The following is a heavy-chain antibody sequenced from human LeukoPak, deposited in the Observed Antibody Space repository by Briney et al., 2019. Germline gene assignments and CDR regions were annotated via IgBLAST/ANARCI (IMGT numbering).Heavy chain of an antibody. CDR2: IKEDGSEK. CDR3: ARDHCAVAGTLDY. V-gene: IGHV3-7*01. D-gene: IGHD6-19*01. J-gene: IGHJ4*02. CDR1: GFTFSSYW. Sequence: PGGSLRLSCAASGFTFSSYWMSWVRQAPGQGLEWVANIKEDGSEKYYVDSVKGRFTISRDNAKNSLYLQMISLRVEDTAVYYCARDHCAVAGTLDYWGQGTLVTVSS.